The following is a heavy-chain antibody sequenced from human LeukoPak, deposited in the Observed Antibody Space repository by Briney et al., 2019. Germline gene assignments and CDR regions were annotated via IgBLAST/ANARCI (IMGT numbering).Heavy chain of an antibody. Sequence: SETLSLTCTVSGGCISSYYWSWIRQPPGKGLEWIGSIYNSGSTYYNPSLKSRVTISVDTSKNHFSLNLKSVTAADTAVYYCARNQRYCSSSNCYTFDYWGQGALVTVSS. CDR3: ARNQRYCSSSNCYTFDY. CDR1: GGCISSYY. CDR2: IYNSGST. D-gene: IGHD2-2*02. J-gene: IGHJ4*02. V-gene: IGHV4-59*08.